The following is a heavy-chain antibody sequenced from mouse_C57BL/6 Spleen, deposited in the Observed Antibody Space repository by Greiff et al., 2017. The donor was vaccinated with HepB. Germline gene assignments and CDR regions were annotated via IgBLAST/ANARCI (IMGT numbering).Heavy chain of an antibody. V-gene: IGHV1-55*01. J-gene: IGHJ1*03. Sequence: QVQLQQPGAELVKPGASVKMSCKASGYTFTSYWITWVKQRPGQGLEWIGDIYPGSGSTNYNEKFKSKATLTVDTSSSTAYMQLSSLTSEDSAVYYCARGIYYGNYGYFDVWGTGTTVTVSS. CDR1: GYTFTSYW. CDR2: IYPGSGST. CDR3: ARGIYYGNYGYFDV. D-gene: IGHD2-1*01.